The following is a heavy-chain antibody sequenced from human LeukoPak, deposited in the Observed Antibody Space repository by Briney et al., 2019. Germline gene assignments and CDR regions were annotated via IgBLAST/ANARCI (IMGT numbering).Heavy chain of an antibody. D-gene: IGHD3-16*01. CDR1: GLILTIEW. CDR3: ATFGHAWRNSY. CDR2: SNEDGSFP. J-gene: IGHJ4*02. V-gene: IGHV3-74*01. Sequence: VGSLRLSCRVSGLILTIEWMDCVRRAPGGGLWWVARSNEDGSFPVYADSVEGRFTISKDNAKNTLYLQMNSLRADDPVVHYCATFGHAWRNSYWGPGPVVTVSS.